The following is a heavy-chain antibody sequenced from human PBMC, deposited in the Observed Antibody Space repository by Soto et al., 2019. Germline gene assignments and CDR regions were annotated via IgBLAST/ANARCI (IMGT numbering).Heavy chain of an antibody. CDR1: GFTFSSYA. J-gene: IGHJ4*02. CDR2: ISGSGGST. CDR3: AKARITMIVVVITPYFDY. Sequence: QSGGSLRLSCAASGFTFSSYAMSWVRQAPGKGLEWVSAISGSGGSTYYADSVKGRFTISRDNSKNTLYLQMNSLRAEDTAVYYCAKARITMIVVVITPYFDYWGQGTLV. D-gene: IGHD3-22*01. V-gene: IGHV3-23*01.